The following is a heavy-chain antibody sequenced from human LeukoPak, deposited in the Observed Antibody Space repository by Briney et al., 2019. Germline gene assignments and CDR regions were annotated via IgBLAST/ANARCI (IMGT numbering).Heavy chain of an antibody. Sequence: GASVKVSCKPSGYTFTAYYIHWVRQAPGQGLEWMGWINPDSGSTNYAQKFQGMVTMTRDMSTSTVYMELSSLRSEDTAVYYCARVRVTGYYGIDYWGEGNLVTVSS. D-gene: IGHD3-9*01. V-gene: IGHV1-2*02. CDR1: GYTFTAYY. CDR3: ARVRVTGYYGIDY. CDR2: INPDSGST. J-gene: IGHJ4*02.